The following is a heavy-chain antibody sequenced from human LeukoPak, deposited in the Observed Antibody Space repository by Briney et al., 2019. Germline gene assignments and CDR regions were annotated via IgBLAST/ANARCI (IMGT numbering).Heavy chain of an antibody. CDR2: IFYSGST. D-gene: IGHD6-25*01. Sequence: SETLSLTCTVSGGTIISSTCYWSWIRQPPGKGLEWIGSIFYSGSTYYSPSLKSRITISVDTSKNLFSLNLRSVTAADTAVYYCARHGYSSGFYWFDPWGQGTLVSVSS. V-gene: IGHV4-39*01. CDR1: GGTIISSTCY. J-gene: IGHJ5*02. CDR3: ARHGYSSGFYWFDP.